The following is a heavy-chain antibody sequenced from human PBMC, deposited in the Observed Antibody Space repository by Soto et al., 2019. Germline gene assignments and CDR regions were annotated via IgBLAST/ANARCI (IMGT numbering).Heavy chain of an antibody. V-gene: IGHV4-34*01. J-gene: IGHJ4*02. D-gene: IGHD2-2*01. Sequence: SETLSLTCAVYGGSFSGYYWSWIRQPPGKGLEWIGEINHSGSTNYNPSLKSRVTISVDTSKNQFSLKLSSVTAADTAVYYCARHEGYCSSTSCYVLDYWGQGTLVTVSS. CDR2: INHSGST. CDR1: GGSFSGYY. CDR3: ARHEGYCSSTSCYVLDY.